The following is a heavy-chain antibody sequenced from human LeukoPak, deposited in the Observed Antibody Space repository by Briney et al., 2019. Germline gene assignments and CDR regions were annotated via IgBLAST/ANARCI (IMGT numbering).Heavy chain of an antibody. J-gene: IGHJ4*02. Sequence: GESLRLSCAASGFIFSDYWMNWVRQAPGKGLVWVSLVNPDGSTTTYADSVKGRFTISRHNSKNTLYLQMNSLRAEDTAVYYCARADSSSWYYFDYWGQGTLVTVSS. D-gene: IGHD6-13*01. CDR2: VNPDGSTT. CDR1: GFIFSDYW. CDR3: ARADSSSWYYFDY. V-gene: IGHV3-74*01.